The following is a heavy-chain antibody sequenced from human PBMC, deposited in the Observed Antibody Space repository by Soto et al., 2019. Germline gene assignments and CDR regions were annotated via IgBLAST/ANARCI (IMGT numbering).Heavy chain of an antibody. D-gene: IGHD1-1*01. CDR2: TYSTGTT. CDR3: VRDGTKTLRDWFDP. V-gene: IGHV4-4*07. CDR1: GASISGFY. Sequence: SETLSLTCTVSGASISGFYWSWIRKPPGKGLEWIGRTYSTGTTDYNPSLKSRVMMSVDTSKKQFSLKLRSVTAADTAVYYCVRDGTKTLRDWFDPWGQGISVTVSS. J-gene: IGHJ5*02.